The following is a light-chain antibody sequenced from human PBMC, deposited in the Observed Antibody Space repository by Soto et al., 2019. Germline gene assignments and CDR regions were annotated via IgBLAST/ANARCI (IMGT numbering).Light chain of an antibody. CDR2: EGN. V-gene: IGLV2-23*01. CDR1: RNDIGTYNL. Sequence: QSALTQPASVSESPGQSISISCGGGRNDIGTYNLVSWYQQHPGKAPKHIIYEGNKRPSGVSNRFSGSRSGNTASLTISGLQAEDEADYYCCSYTDGSSLLFGGGTKVTVL. J-gene: IGLJ3*02. CDR3: CSYTDGSSLL.